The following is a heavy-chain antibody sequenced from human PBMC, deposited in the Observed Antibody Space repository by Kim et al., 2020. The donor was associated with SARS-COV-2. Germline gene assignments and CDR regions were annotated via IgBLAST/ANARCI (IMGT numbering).Heavy chain of an antibody. CDR2: ISSSGSTI. Sequence: GGSLRLSCVASGFTFSSYEMNWVRQAPGKGLEWVSYISSSGSTIYYADSVKGQFTISRDNAKNSLYLQMNSLRAEDTAVYYCASQLRYFHYWGQGTLVTVSS. D-gene: IGHD3-9*01. CDR1: GFTFSSYE. V-gene: IGHV3-48*03. J-gene: IGHJ4*02. CDR3: ASQLRYFHY.